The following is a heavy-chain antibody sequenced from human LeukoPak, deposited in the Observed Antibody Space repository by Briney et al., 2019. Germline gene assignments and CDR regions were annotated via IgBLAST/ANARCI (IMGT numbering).Heavy chain of an antibody. V-gene: IGHV4-34*01. J-gene: IGHJ5*02. CDR2: INHSGST. CDR1: GGSFSGYY. D-gene: IGHD2-2*01. Sequence: SETLSLTCAVYGGSFSGYYWSWIRQPPGKGLERIGEINHSGSTNYNPSLKSRVTISVDTSKNQFSLKLSSVTAADTAVYYCARLARRYCSSTSCYSNWFDPWGQGTLVTVSS. CDR3: ARLARRYCSSTSCYSNWFDP.